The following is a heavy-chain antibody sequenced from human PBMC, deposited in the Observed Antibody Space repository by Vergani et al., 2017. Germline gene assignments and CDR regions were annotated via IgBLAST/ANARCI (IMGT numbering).Heavy chain of an antibody. J-gene: IGHJ4*02. CDR1: GFTFSSYG. Sequence: QVQMVESGGGLVKPGGSLRLSCAASGFTFSSYGMHWVRQAPGKGLEWVAVIAYDGSNKYYADSVKGRFTISRDNSKNTLYLQMNSLRAEDTAVYYCAKGGPYLDYWGQGTLVTVSS. CDR2: IAYDGSNK. CDR3: AKGGPYLDY. V-gene: IGHV3-30*18.